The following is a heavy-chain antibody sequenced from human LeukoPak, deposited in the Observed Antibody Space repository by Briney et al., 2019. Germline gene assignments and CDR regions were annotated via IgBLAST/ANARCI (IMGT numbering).Heavy chain of an antibody. Sequence: GGSLRLSCSASGFTFSSYAMHWVRQAPGKGLEWVSSISSSSSYIYYADSVKGRFTISRDNAKNSLYLQMNSLRAEHTAVYYFALGYCGSTSCYEGYYYGMDVWGQGTTVTVSS. CDR3: ALGYCGSTSCYEGYYYGMDV. CDR1: GFTFSSYA. D-gene: IGHD2-2*01. J-gene: IGHJ6*02. V-gene: IGHV3-21*01. CDR2: ISSSSSYI.